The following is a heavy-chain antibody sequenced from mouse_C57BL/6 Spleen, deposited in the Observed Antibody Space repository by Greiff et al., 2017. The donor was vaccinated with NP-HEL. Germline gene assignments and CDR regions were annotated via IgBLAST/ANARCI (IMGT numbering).Heavy chain of an antibody. Sequence: VQLQQSGAELVRPGTSVKVSCKASGYAFTNYLIEWVKQRPGQGLEWIGVINPGSGGTNYNEKFKGKATLTADKSSSTAYMQLSSLTSEDSAVYFCASKGDYDGWYFDVWGTGTTVTVSS. CDR2: INPGSGGT. V-gene: IGHV1-54*01. D-gene: IGHD2-4*01. CDR3: ASKGDYDGWYFDV. CDR1: GYAFTNYL. J-gene: IGHJ1*03.